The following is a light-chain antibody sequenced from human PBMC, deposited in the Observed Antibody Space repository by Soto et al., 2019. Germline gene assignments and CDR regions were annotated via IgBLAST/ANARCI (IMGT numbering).Light chain of an antibody. CDR1: SSDVGSYNR. CDR3: NPYTGSSTYV. Sequence: QSALTQPPSVSGSPGQSVAISCTGTSSDVGSYNRVSWYQQPPGAAPKLMIYEVSNRPSGVPDRFSGSKSGNTASLTISGLQAEDVADYYCNPYTGSSTYVFGTGPKFTVL. CDR2: EVS. J-gene: IGLJ1*01. V-gene: IGLV2-18*02.